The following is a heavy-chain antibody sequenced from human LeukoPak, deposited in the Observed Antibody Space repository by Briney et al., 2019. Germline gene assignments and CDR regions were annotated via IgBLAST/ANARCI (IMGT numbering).Heavy chain of an antibody. Sequence: ASVKVSCKASGYTFTSYYMHWVRQAPGQGLEWMGIINPSGGSTSYAQKFQGRVTMTRDTSTSTVYMELSSLRSEDTAVYYCARVDIAAAGPNWFAPWGQGTLVTVSS. CDR2: INPSGGST. V-gene: IGHV1-46*01. CDR3: ARVDIAAAGPNWFAP. J-gene: IGHJ5*02. D-gene: IGHD6-13*01. CDR1: GYTFTSYY.